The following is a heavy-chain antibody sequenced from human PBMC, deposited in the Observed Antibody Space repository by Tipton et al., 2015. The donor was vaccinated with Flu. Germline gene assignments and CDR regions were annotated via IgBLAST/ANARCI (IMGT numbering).Heavy chain of an antibody. V-gene: IGHV3-48*03. CDR1: GFTFSSYE. CDR3: ASEGYYFDY. Sequence: SLRLSCAASGFTFSSYEMNWVRQAPGKGLEWVSYISSSGSTIYYADSVKGRFTISRDNAKNSLYLQMDSLRAEDTAVYYCASEGYYFDYWGQGTLVTVSS. J-gene: IGHJ4*02. CDR2: ISSSGSTI.